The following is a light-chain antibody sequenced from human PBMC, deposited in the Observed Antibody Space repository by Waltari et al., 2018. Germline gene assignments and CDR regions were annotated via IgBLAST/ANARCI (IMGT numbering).Light chain of an antibody. Sequence: DIVMTQSPDSLAVSLGERATINCQSSQSVSDSSNNKNFLTWYQQKPRQPPKLLIYWASTRESHVPHLFRGSGSATAFTLTTSSMQPLDVAVYYCHQHYSTPYTFGQGTMLQ. V-gene: IGKV4-1*01. J-gene: IGKJ2*01. CDR2: WAS. CDR3: HQHYSTPYT. CDR1: QSVSDSSNNKNF.